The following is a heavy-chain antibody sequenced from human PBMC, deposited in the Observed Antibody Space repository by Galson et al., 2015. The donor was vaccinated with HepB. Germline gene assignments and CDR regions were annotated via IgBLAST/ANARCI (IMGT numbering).Heavy chain of an antibody. CDR2: ISSNGGST. CDR3: ARDLGGWFDP. V-gene: IGHV3-64*02. D-gene: IGHD3-16*01. J-gene: IGHJ5*02. CDR1: GFTFSSYA. Sequence: SLRLSCAASGFTFSSYAMHWVRQAPGKGLEYVSAISSNGGSTYYTDSVKGRFTISRDNSKNTLYLQMGSLRAEDMAVYYCARDLGGWFDPWGQGTLVTVSS.